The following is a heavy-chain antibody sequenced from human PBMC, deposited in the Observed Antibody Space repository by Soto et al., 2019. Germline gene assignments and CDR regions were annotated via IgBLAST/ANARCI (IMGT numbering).Heavy chain of an antibody. CDR1: GFTFSSYW. CDR3: ARVGPAGYYDILTGYAFDY. Sequence: PGGSLRLSCAASGFTFSSYWMSWVRQAPGKGLEWVSNIRHSGSEKYYVDSVKGRFTISRDNAKNSLYLQMNSLRAEDTAVYYCARVGPAGYYDILTGYAFDYWGQGTLVTVSS. J-gene: IGHJ4*02. V-gene: IGHV3-7*02. D-gene: IGHD3-9*01. CDR2: IRHSGSEK.